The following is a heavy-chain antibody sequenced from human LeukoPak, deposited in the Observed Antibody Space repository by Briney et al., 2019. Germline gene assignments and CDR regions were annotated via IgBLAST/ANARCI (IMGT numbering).Heavy chain of an antibody. CDR3: ASSRANLASGDSVVVPVAFYYYYYMDV. CDR1: GGALSTYG. CDR2: IIPIFGTT. V-gene: IGHV1-69*01. J-gene: IGHJ6*03. Sequence: ASVKVSCKASGGALSTYGISWVRQAPGQGLEWMGGIIPIFGTTNYAKNFQGRVTITADESTSTAYMEVSGLRSDDTAVYYCASSRANLASGDSVVVPVAFYYYYYMDVWGKRTTVTVSS. D-gene: IGHD2-2*01.